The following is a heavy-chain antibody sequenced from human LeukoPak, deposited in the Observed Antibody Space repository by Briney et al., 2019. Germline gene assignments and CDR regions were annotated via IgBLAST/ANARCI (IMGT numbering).Heavy chain of an antibody. J-gene: IGHJ4*02. Sequence: KSSETLSLTCAVYGGSFSGYYWSWIREPPGKGLEWIGEINHSGSTNYNPSPKSRVTISVDTSKNQFSLKLSSVTAADTAVYYCARGFGAYYDFWSGYTYWGQGTLVTVSS. CDR2: INHSGST. D-gene: IGHD3-3*01. CDR3: ARGFGAYYDFWSGYTY. CDR1: GGSFSGYY. V-gene: IGHV4-34*01.